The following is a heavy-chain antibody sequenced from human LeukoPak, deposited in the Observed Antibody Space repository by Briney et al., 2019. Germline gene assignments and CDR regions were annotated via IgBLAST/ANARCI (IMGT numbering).Heavy chain of an antibody. CDR2: INHSGST. Sequence: SETLSLTCAVYGGSFSGYYWSWIRQPPGKGLEWTGEINHSGSTNYNPSLKSRVTISVDTSKNQFSLKLSSVTAADTAVYYCARGVVVPAAESYYYYGMDVWGQGTTVTVSS. J-gene: IGHJ6*02. CDR1: GGSFSGYY. D-gene: IGHD2-2*01. CDR3: ARGVVVPAAESYYYYGMDV. V-gene: IGHV4-34*01.